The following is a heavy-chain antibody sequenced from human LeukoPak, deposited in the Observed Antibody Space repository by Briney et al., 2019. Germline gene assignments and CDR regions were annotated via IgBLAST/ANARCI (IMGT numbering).Heavy chain of an antibody. J-gene: IGHJ6*03. V-gene: IGHV1-2*02. Sequence: ASVKVSCKASGYTLTGYYMHWVRQAPGQGLEWMGWINPNSGGTNYAQKFQGRVTMTRDTSISTAYMELSRLRSDDTAVYYCRAVADTYYYYYMDVWGKGTTVTVSS. CDR2: INPNSGGT. D-gene: IGHD6-19*01. CDR1: GYTLTGYY. CDR3: RAVADTYYYYYMDV.